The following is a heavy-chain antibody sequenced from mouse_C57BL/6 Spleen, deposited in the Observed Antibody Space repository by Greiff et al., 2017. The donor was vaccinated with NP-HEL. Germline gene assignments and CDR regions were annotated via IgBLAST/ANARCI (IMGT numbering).Heavy chain of an antibody. CDR1: GFNIKDDY. Sequence: EVMLVESGAELVRPGASVKLSCTASGFNIKDDYMHWVKQRPEQGLEWIGWIDPENGDTEYASKFQGKATITADTSSNTAYLQLSSLTSEDTAVYYCTTPYYGQVFDYWGQGTTLTVSS. CDR3: TTPYYGQVFDY. CDR2: IDPENGDT. V-gene: IGHV14-4*01. J-gene: IGHJ2*01. D-gene: IGHD2-10*01.